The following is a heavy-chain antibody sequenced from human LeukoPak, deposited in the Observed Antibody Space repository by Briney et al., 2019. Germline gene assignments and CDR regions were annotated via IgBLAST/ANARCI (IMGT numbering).Heavy chain of an antibody. J-gene: IGHJ5*02. CDR1: GGSFSGYY. Sequence: SETLSLTCAVYGGSFSGYYWSWIRQPPGKGLEWIGEINHSGSTNYNPSLKSRVTISVDTSKNQFSLKLSSVTAADTAVYYCARDEQERGFGPWGQGTLVTVSS. CDR2: INHSGST. V-gene: IGHV4-34*01. D-gene: IGHD1-1*01. CDR3: ARDEQERGFGP.